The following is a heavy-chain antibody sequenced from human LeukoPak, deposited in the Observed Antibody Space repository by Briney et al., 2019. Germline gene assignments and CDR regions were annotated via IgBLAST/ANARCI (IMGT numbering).Heavy chain of an antibody. Sequence: GGSLRLSCEVSGFTFDDYGMSWVRQAPGKGLEWVSGINWNGISRSYTDSVEGRFTISRDNAKNSLYLQMNSLRVEDTAVYYCASRIVGTPDYFDYWGQGTLVTVSS. V-gene: IGHV3-20*04. J-gene: IGHJ4*02. CDR1: GFTFDDYG. CDR3: ASRIVGTPDYFDY. CDR2: INWNGISR. D-gene: IGHD1-26*01.